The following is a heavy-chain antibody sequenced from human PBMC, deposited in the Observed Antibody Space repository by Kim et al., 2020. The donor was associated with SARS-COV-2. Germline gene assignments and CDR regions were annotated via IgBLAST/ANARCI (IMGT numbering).Heavy chain of an antibody. J-gene: IGHJ4*02. V-gene: IGHV1-2*02. CDR2: INPNSGGT. CDR1: GYTFTDYY. D-gene: IGHD3-22*01. Sequence: ASVKVSCKASGYTFTDYYVHWVRQAPGQGREWMGWINPNSGGTKYAEKLQDRVTMTRDTSISTVYMELTRLRSDDTAVYYCARIDHSSGSDYWGQGTLVTVSS. CDR3: ARIDHSSGSDY.